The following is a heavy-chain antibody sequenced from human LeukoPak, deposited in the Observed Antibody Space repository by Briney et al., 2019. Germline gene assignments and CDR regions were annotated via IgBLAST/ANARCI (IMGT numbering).Heavy chain of an antibody. D-gene: IGHD2-8*01. CDR2: VSSSGTT. V-gene: IGHV4-31*03. Sequence: SETLSLTCTVCGGSISRDGHYWSWIRQYPGKGLESIGSVSSSGTTTYNPSLKSRVTISLDTSQNQFSLNLRSLTAADTAVYYCAREMVRDAFDIWGQGTMVTVSS. J-gene: IGHJ3*02. CDR1: GGSISRDGHY. CDR3: AREMVRDAFDI.